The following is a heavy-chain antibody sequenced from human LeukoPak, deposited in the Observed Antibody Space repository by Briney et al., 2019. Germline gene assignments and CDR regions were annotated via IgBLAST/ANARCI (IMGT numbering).Heavy chain of an antibody. V-gene: IGHV1-2*04. CDR2: INPNSGGT. Sequence: ASVKVSFKASGYTFTVYYMHWVRQAPGQGLEWMGWINPNSGGTNYAQKFQGWVTMTRDTSISTAYMELSGLRSDDTAVYYCARGLGITIFGVVNRRNYGMDVWGQGTTVTVSS. D-gene: IGHD3-3*01. CDR3: ARGLGITIFGVVNRRNYGMDV. CDR1: GYTFTVYY. J-gene: IGHJ6*02.